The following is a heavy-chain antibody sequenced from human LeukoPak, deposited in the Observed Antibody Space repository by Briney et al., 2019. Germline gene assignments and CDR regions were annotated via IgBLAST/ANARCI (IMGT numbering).Heavy chain of an antibody. Sequence: ASVKVSCKASGGTFSSYAISWVRQAPGQGLEWMGGIIPIFGTANYAQKFQGRVTITADESTSTAYMELSSLRSEDTAVYYCARDQQEIRQTLDAFDIWGQGTMVIVSS. CDR2: IIPIFGTA. D-gene: IGHD6-13*01. CDR1: GGTFSSYA. J-gene: IGHJ3*02. V-gene: IGHV1-69*13. CDR3: ARDQQEIRQTLDAFDI.